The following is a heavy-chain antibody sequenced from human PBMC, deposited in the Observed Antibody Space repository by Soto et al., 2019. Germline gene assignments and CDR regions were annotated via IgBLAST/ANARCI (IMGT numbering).Heavy chain of an antibody. V-gene: IGHV3-23*01. CDR2: VGGSGGYT. CDR3: AKDAVLVSSTFNYFDY. J-gene: IGHJ4*02. Sequence: VGSLRLSCAASGFFFSSYAMSWVRQAPGKGLEWVSGVGGSGGYTSYADSVKGRFTISRDNSKKTLYLQMESLRAEDTAVYYCAKDAVLVSSTFNYFDYWGQGTLVIVSS. CDR1: GFFFSSYA. D-gene: IGHD2-8*02.